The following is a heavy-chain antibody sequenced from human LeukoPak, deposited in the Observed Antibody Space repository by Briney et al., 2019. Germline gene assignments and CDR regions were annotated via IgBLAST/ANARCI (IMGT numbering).Heavy chain of an antibody. D-gene: IGHD6-19*01. CDR1: GFTFSSYA. CDR3: AKGRYSSAWDYFDY. CDR2: ISGSGGGT. Sequence: GGSLRLSCAASGFTFSSYAMSWVRQAPGKGLEWVSAISGSGGGTYYADSVKGRFTISRDNSKNTLYLQLHSLRAEDTALYYCAKGRYSSAWDYFDYWGQGALVTVSS. V-gene: IGHV3-23*01. J-gene: IGHJ4*02.